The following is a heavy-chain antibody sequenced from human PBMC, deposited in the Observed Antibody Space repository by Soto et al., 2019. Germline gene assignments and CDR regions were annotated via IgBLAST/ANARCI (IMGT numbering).Heavy chain of an antibody. CDR1: GSPIINSKVG. D-gene: IGHD4-17*01. CDR2: IYWDDDK. V-gene: IGHV2-5*02. Sequence: SRPTLEKPTHILRMTLTLSGSPIINSKVGVGWIRQPPGKALEWLVFIYWDDDKRYSPSLKSRLTITKDTSKNQVVLTMTNMDPVDTATYYCARTKGSTVTYYFDYWGQGTLVTVSS. CDR3: ARTKGSTVTYYFDY. J-gene: IGHJ4*02.